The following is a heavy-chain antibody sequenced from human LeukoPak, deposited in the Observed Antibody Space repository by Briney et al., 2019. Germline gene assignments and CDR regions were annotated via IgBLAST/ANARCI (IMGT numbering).Heavy chain of an antibody. V-gene: IGHV4-59*01. D-gene: IGHD1-26*01. J-gene: IGHJ3*02. CDR3: ARDGDSGSYQDAFDI. CDR2: IYYGGST. CDR1: GGSISSYY. Sequence: PSETLSLTCTVSGGSISSYYWSWIRQPPGKGLEWIGYIYYGGSTNYNPSLKSRVTISVDTSKNQFSLKLSSVTAADTAVYYCARDGDSGSYQDAFDIWGQGTMVTVSS.